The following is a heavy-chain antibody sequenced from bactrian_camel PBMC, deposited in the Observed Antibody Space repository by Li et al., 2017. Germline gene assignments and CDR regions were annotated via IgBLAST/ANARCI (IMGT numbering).Heavy chain of an antibody. V-gene: IGHV3S63*01. CDR1: GETFGSNC. CDR3: VSGVWD. J-gene: IGHJ6*01. CDR2: IARIDSST. Sequence: HVQLVESGGGSVQAGGSLRLSCAPSGETFGSNCMGWFRQAPGKEREGVASIARIDSSTTYADSVKGRFTISKDYARKIVSLQMNRPSREDTALYYCVSGVWDWGQGTQVTVSS.